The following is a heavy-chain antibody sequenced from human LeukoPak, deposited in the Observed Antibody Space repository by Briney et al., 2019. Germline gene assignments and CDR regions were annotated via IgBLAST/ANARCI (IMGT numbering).Heavy chain of an antibody. Sequence: SETRSLTCTVSGYSISSDYYWGWIRQPPGKGLEWIGSIYHSGSTYYNPSLKSRVTISVDTSKNQFSLKLSSVTAADTAVYYCAAVAAEFGGWFDPWGQGTLVTVSS. V-gene: IGHV4-38-2*02. D-gene: IGHD2-15*01. CDR2: IYHSGST. J-gene: IGHJ5*02. CDR1: GYSISSDYY. CDR3: AAVAAEFGGWFDP.